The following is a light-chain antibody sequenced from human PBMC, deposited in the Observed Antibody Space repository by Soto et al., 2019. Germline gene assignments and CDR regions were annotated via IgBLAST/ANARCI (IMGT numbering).Light chain of an antibody. Sequence: DIQMTQSPASLSASVGERATITCRASQTINNFLNWYPQKPDKAPNLLIHGASTVQSGVPSRFTGSGSGTDFTFTISRLQPEDIATYYCQQYENLPTFGQGTRLEI. CDR1: QTINNF. J-gene: IGKJ5*01. V-gene: IGKV1-33*01. CDR3: QQYENLPT. CDR2: GAS.